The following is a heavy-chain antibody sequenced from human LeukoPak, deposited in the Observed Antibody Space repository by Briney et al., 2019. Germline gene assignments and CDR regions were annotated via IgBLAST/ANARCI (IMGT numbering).Heavy chain of an antibody. CDR2: MNPNSGNT. V-gene: IGHV1-8*01. CDR1: GYTFTTHD. Sequence: ASVKVSCKASGYTFTTHDLTWVRQATGQGLEWMGWMNPNSGNTGYAQKFQGRVTITRNTSISTAYMELSSLRSEDTAVYYCARVRGYDFWSGLGAIDYWGQGTLVTVSS. J-gene: IGHJ4*02. CDR3: ARVRGYDFWSGLGAIDY. D-gene: IGHD3-3*01.